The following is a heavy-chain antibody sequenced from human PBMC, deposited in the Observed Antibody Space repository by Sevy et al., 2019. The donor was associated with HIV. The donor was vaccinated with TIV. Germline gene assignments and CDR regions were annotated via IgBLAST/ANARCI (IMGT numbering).Heavy chain of an antibody. V-gene: IGHV1-18*01. J-gene: IGHJ6*02. CDR1: GYTFTSYG. CDR3: ASPPPYSGYYGMDV. Sequence: ASVKVSCKASGYTFTSYGISWVRQAPGQGLEWMGWISAYNGNTNYAQKLQGRVTMTTDTSTSTAYMELRSLRSDDTAVYYCASPPPYSGYYGMDVWGQGTTVTVSS. D-gene: IGHD5-12*01. CDR2: ISAYNGNT.